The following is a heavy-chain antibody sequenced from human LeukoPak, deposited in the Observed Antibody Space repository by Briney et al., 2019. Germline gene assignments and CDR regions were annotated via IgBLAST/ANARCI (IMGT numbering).Heavy chain of an antibody. CDR3: ARDWRTSGSYYD. Sequence: ASVKVSCKASVYTFTSYAITWVRQAPGQGLEWMGWISSYNGNTNYAQKLQGRVKITADESTSTAYMELSSLRSEDTAVYYCARDWRTSGSYYDWGQGTLVTVSS. J-gene: IGHJ4*02. V-gene: IGHV1-18*01. D-gene: IGHD1-26*01. CDR2: ISSYNGNT. CDR1: VYTFTSYA.